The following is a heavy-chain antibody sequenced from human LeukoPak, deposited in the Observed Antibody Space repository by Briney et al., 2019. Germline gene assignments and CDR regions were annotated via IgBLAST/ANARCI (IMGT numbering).Heavy chain of an antibody. J-gene: IGHJ6*02. CDR1: GGSISSGGYY. CDR2: IYYSGST. V-gene: IGHV4-31*03. Sequence: SETLSLTCTVSGGSISSGGYYWSWIRQHPGKGLEWIGYIYYSGSTYYNPSLKSRVTISVDTSKNQFSLKLSSVTAADTAVYYCARARVLWQTRPGYYYGMDVWGQGTTVTVSS. D-gene: IGHD2-2*01. CDR3: ARARVLWQTRPGYYYGMDV.